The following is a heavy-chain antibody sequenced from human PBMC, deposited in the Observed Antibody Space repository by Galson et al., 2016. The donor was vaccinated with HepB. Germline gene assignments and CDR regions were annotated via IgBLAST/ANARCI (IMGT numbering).Heavy chain of an antibody. V-gene: IGHV3-33*01. D-gene: IGHD3-22*01. CDR1: GFTFTNYA. J-gene: IGHJ4*02. CDR3: VRDRYYDSRGYYERDGYFDQ. CDR2: SWYDGTTD. Sequence: SLRLSCAVSGFTFTNYAMHWVRQAPGKGLEWVAISWYDGTTDSYAASVKDRFTVSRDYSKSTLYLQMNSLRAEDTAVYYCVRDRYYDSRGYYERDGYFDQWGQGTLVTVSS.